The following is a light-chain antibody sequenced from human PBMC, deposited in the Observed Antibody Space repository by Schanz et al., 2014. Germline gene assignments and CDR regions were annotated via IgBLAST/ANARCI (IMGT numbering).Light chain of an antibody. Sequence: ESVLTQSPDTLSVSPGERATLSCRASQSVSSYLAWYQQKPGQAPRLLIYDASNRATGIPDRFSGSGSGTEFTLTISTLQSEDYAVYHCQQYENWSTWAFGQGTKVEVK. CDR2: DAS. V-gene: IGKV3D-15*01. J-gene: IGKJ1*01. CDR3: QQYENWSTWA. CDR1: QSVSSY.